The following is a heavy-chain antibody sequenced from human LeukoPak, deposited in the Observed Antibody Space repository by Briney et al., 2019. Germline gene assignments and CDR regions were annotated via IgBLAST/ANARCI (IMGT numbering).Heavy chain of an antibody. Sequence: PGGSLGLSCAASGFTFSSYWMSWVRQAPGKGLEWVANIKQDGSEKYYVDSVKGRFTISRDNAKNSLYLQMNSLRAEDTAVYYCARGGFGFLVAFDIWGQGTMVTVSS. D-gene: IGHD3-3*01. CDR1: GFTFSSYW. J-gene: IGHJ3*02. CDR2: IKQDGSEK. V-gene: IGHV3-7*01. CDR3: ARGGFGFLVAFDI.